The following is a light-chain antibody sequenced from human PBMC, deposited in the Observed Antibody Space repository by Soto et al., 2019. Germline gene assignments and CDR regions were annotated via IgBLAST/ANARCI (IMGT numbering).Light chain of an antibody. Sequence: AIQLTQSPSSLSASVGDRVSITCRASQGISSALAWYQHKPGKAPKILIYDASSLQSGVPSRFSGSESGTECPLTICSLQPEDFATYYCQQLKTYPFTFGQGTRLEMK. V-gene: IGKV1-13*02. CDR1: QGISSA. CDR2: DAS. CDR3: QQLKTYPFT. J-gene: IGKJ5*01.